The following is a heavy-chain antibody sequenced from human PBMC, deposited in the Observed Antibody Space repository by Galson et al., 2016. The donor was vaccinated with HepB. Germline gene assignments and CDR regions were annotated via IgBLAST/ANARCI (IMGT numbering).Heavy chain of an antibody. CDR3: ARGGTTKNGFDF. CDR2: IYGSGNT. V-gene: IGHV4-31*03. CDR1: GSSVSSGGYY. Sequence: TLSLTCTVSGSSVSSGGYYWSWIRQHPGKGLEWIGYIYGSGNTYYNPSLNSRFTISQDTSKNQFSLNVSSVTAADPAVYYCARGGTTKNGFDFWGQGTMVTVSS. J-gene: IGHJ3*01. D-gene: IGHD4-11*01.